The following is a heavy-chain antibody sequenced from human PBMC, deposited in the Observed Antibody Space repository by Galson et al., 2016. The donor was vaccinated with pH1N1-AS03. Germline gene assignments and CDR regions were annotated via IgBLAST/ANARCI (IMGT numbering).Heavy chain of an antibody. CDR2: ISSNSTYI. CDR3: ARDDSSSWDRYYYYGMDV. CDR1: GFTFSGYT. D-gene: IGHD6-13*01. Sequence: SLRLSCAASGFTFSGYTMSWVRQAPGKGLEWVSFISSNSTYIYYADSLKGRFTISRDNAKNSLYLQMNSLRVEDTAEYYCARDDSSSWDRYYYYGMDVWGQGTTVTVSS. V-gene: IGHV3-21*01. J-gene: IGHJ6*02.